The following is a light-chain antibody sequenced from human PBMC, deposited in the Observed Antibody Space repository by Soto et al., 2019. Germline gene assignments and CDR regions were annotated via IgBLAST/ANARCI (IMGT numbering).Light chain of an antibody. CDR2: GAS. CDR1: QSMYSK. Sequence: EIVMTQSPATLSVSPGESVTLSCRASQSMYSKLAWYPQKPGQDPRLLIYGASTRATGIPARFGGSGSGTEFTLTISRLQSEDFAVYYCLQYNQWPPWTFGQGTKVEIK. J-gene: IGKJ1*01. V-gene: IGKV3-15*01. CDR3: LQYNQWPPWT.